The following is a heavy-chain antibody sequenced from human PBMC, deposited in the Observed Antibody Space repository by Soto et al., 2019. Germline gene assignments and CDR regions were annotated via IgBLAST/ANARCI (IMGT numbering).Heavy chain of an antibody. V-gene: IGHV2-70*01. Sequence: GTRHTLVNPTQTLTLTCAFSGFSLSTSVMCVSWIRQPPGKALEWLALIDWDDDKYYSTSLKTRLTISKDTSKNQVVLTMTNMDPVDTATYYCARMVWGNWFDPWGQGTLVTVSS. J-gene: IGHJ5*02. D-gene: IGHD3-16*01. CDR2: IDWDDDK. CDR3: ARMVWGNWFDP. CDR1: GFSLSTSVMC.